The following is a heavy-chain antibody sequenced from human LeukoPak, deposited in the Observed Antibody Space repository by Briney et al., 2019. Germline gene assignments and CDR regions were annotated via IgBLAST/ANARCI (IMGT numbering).Heavy chain of an antibody. Sequence: ASVKVSCTTSGYSFTYHNTYWVRQAPGQGLEWRGVLTPSGVGRSYAQKFQGRVTMTRDTSTTTVYMELSSLGSEDTAVYYCARDSGRFSADFWGQGTLVTVSS. CDR3: ARDSGRFSADF. CDR2: LTPSGVGR. V-gene: IGHV1-46*01. J-gene: IGHJ4*02. CDR1: GYSFTYHN. D-gene: IGHD1-26*01.